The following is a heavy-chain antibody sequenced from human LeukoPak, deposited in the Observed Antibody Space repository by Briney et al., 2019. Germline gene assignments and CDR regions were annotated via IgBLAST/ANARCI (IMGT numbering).Heavy chain of an antibody. J-gene: IGHJ2*01. CDR2: IYPGDSDT. V-gene: IGHV5-51*01. Sequence: GEALKISFKGSGYRFTSYWIGWVRPMPGKGLEWMGIIYPGDSDTRYSPSFQGQVTISADKSISTAYLQWSSLKASDTAMYYCARLAWLVPSWYFDLWGRGTLVTVSS. CDR3: ARLAWLVPSWYFDL. D-gene: IGHD6-19*01. CDR1: GYRFTSYW.